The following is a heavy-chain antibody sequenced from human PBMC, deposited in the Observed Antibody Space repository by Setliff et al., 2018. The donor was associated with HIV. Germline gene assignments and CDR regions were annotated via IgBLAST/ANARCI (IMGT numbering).Heavy chain of an antibody. CDR2: IYPDDSNI. CDR3: AKRDGRSMNAFEI. J-gene: IGHJ3*02. D-gene: IGHD6-13*01. CDR1: DYTFTTYW. Sequence: GESLKISCKAVDYTFTTYWXXWVRQMPGEGLEWMGIIYPDDSNIKYNQSFQNQVTISADKSISTAYLQVHNLKASDTATYYCAKRDGRSMNAFEIWGPGTMVTVSS. V-gene: IGHV5-51*01.